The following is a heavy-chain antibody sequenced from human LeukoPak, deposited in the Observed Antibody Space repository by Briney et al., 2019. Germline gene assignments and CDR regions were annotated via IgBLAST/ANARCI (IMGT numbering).Heavy chain of an antibody. V-gene: IGHV4-59*01. J-gene: IGHJ6*02. CDR2: IYYSGST. CDR1: GGSINGYY. Sequence: PSETLSLTCTVSGGSINGYYWTWIRQSPGKGLEWIGYIYYSGSTNYNPSLKSRVTISVDTSKNQFSLKLSSVTAADTAVYYCARGGAYYYGMDVWGQGTTVTVSS. CDR3: ARGGAYYYGMDV. D-gene: IGHD2-15*01.